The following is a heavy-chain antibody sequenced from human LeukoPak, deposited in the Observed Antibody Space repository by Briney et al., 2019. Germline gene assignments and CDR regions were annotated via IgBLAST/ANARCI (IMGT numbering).Heavy chain of an antibody. V-gene: IGHV3-48*01. CDR3: TTYGSGRKFDY. J-gene: IGHJ4*02. Sequence: PGGSLRLSCAASGFTFSRFSMSWVRQAPGKGLEWVSYISSSISTKYYAGSVKGRFTISRDNAKNSVYLQMNSLKSEDTAVYYCTTYGSGRKFDYWGQGILVTVSS. CDR1: GFTFSRFS. D-gene: IGHD3-10*01. CDR2: ISSSISTK.